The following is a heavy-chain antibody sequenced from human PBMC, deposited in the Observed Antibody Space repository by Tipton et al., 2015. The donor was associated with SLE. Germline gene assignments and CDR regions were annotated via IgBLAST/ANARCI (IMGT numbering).Heavy chain of an antibody. V-gene: IGHV3-21*03. Sequence: SLRLSCAASGLNFSNYGMSWVRQAPGKGLEWVSSISSSSSYIYYADSVKGRFTMSRDNAKNSLFLQMDSLRAEDTAVYYCARDRLLTPRGWQYNYGMDVWGQGTTVTVSS. CDR1: GLNFSNYG. CDR2: ISSSSSYI. D-gene: IGHD4-23*01. CDR3: ARDRLLTPRGWQYNYGMDV. J-gene: IGHJ6*02.